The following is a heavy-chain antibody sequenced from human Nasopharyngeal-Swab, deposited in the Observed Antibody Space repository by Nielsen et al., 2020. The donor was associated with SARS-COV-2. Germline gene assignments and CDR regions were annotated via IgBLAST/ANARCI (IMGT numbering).Heavy chain of an antibody. CDR3: AREPRYSYGLFDP. V-gene: IGHV1-2*06. Sequence: ASVQVSCKASGYTFTGYYMHWVRQAPGQGLVWMGRINPNSGGTNYAQKFQGRVTMTRDTSISTAYMRLSRLRSDDTAVYYCAREPRYSYGLFDPWGQGTLVTVSS. D-gene: IGHD5-18*01. CDR1: GYTFTGYY. CDR2: INPNSGGT. J-gene: IGHJ5*02.